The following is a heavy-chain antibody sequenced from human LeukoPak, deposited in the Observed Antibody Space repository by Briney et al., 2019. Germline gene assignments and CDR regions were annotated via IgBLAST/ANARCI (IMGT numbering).Heavy chain of an antibody. CDR1: GGTFSSYA. J-gene: IGHJ4*02. V-gene: IGHV1-69*05. D-gene: IGHD3-22*01. CDR3: AREVYYDSSGYYRPYYFDY. CDR2: IIAIFGTA. Sequence: SVKVSCKASGGTFSSYAISWVRQAPGQGLEWMGRIIAIFGTANYAQKFQGRVTITTDESTSTAYMELSRLRSEDTAVYYCAREVYYDSSGYYRPYYFDYWGQGTLVTVSS.